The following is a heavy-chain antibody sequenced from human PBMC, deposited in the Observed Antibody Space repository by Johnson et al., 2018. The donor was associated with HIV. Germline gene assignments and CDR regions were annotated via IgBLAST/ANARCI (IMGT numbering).Heavy chain of an antibody. CDR2: IYSGGST. J-gene: IGHJ1*01. V-gene: IGHV3-NL1*01. Sequence: QVQLVESGGGVVQPGRSLRLSCAASGFTFSTYGMHWVRQAPGKGLEWVSVIYSGGSTYYADSVKGRFTISRDNAKKSLYLEMNSLRAEDTAVYCCAREGRICLIVVGDNVRGLLGLRWAMWG. D-gene: IGHD3-22*01. CDR1: GFTFSTYG. CDR3: AREGRICLIVVGDNVRGLLGLRWAM.